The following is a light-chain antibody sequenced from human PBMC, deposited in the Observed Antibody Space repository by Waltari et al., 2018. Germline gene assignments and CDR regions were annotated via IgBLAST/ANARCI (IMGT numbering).Light chain of an antibody. Sequence: DIQLTQSPSSLSASVGDRVTITRRASQDIRSHLGWYQQKPGRAPKRLIYFASILQSGVPSRFSGSGSGTEFTLTINSLLPEDFATYYCLQYNNYPYTFGQGTKVEIK. V-gene: IGKV1-17*01. CDR1: QDIRSH. J-gene: IGKJ2*01. CDR2: FAS. CDR3: LQYNNYPYT.